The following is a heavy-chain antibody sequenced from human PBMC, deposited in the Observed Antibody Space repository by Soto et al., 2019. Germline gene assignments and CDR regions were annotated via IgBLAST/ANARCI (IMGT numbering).Heavy chain of an antibody. V-gene: IGHV4-34*01. D-gene: IGHD2-2*01. CDR1: GGSFSGYY. J-gene: IGHJ6*02. CDR3: AGARDIVVVPAAYYYYGMDV. Sequence: SETLSLTCAVYGGSFSGYYWSWIRQPPGKGLEWIGEINHSGSTNYNPSLKSRVTISVDTSKNQFSLKLSSVTAADTAVYYCAGARDIVVVPAAYYYYGMDVWGQGTTVTVSS. CDR2: INHSGST.